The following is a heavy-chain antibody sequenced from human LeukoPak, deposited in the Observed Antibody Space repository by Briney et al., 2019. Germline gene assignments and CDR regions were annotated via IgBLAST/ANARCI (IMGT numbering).Heavy chain of an antibody. Sequence: SETLSLTCTVSGYSISSGYYWGWIRQPPGKGLEWIGSIYHSGSTYYNPSLKSRVTISVDTSKNQFSLKLSSVTAADTAVYYCARGAVNYGDYGYWGQGTLVTVSS. J-gene: IGHJ4*02. CDR3: ARGAVNYGDYGY. D-gene: IGHD4-17*01. CDR2: IYHSGST. CDR1: GYSISSGYY. V-gene: IGHV4-38-2*02.